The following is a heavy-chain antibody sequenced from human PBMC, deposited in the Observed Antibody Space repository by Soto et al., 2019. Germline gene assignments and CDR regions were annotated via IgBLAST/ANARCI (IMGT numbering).Heavy chain of an antibody. J-gene: IGHJ3*02. CDR2: IWYDGSNK. CDR3: ARGAARIAAPDYYDSSGLPQNDAFDI. CDR1: GFTFSSYG. D-gene: IGHD3-22*01. Sequence: GGSLRLSCAASGFTFSSYGMHWVRQAPGKGLEWVAVIWYDGSNKYYADSVKGRFTISRDNSKNTLYLQMNSLRAEDTAVYYCARGAARIAAPDYYDSSGLPQNDAFDIWGQGTMVTVSS. V-gene: IGHV3-33*01.